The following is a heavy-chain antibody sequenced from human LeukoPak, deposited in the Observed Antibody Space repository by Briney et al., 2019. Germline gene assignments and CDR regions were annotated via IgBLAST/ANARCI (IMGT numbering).Heavy chain of an antibody. CDR1: GFTFSSYA. Sequence: GGSLRLSCEASGFTFSSYAMSWVRQAPGKGLEWVSAISGSGGSTYYADSVKGRFTISRDNSKNTLYLQMNSLRAEDTAVYYCAKGRRGAAAAGRMFDYWGQGTLVTVSS. V-gene: IGHV3-23*01. CDR3: AKGRRGAAAAGRMFDY. D-gene: IGHD6-13*01. J-gene: IGHJ4*02. CDR2: ISGSGGST.